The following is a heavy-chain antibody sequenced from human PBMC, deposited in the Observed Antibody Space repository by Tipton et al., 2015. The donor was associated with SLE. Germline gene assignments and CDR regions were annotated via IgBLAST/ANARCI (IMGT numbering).Heavy chain of an antibody. Sequence: TLSLTCTVSGGSISSSSYCWSWIRQPAGKGLEWIGYIYTSGSTNYNPSLKSRVTISVDTSKNQFSLKLSSVTAADTAVYYCARDSLIWGQGTMVTVSS. V-gene: IGHV4-61*09. CDR1: GGSISSSSYC. CDR3: ARDSLI. CDR2: IYTSGST. J-gene: IGHJ3*02.